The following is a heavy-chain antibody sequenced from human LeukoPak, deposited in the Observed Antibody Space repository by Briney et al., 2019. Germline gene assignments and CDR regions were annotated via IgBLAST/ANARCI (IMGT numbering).Heavy chain of an antibody. CDR3: ARGKSGFSP. V-gene: IGHV1-2*02. D-gene: IGHD3-22*01. Sequence: ASVKVSCKASGYTFTEHYMHWVRHAPRHGLEWLGLINPYSGDANYTEKFQGRVTMSRDTSVSTAYMHLSRLRSDDTAVYYCARGKSGFSPWGQGTPVTVSS. CDR1: GYTFTEHY. CDR2: INPYSGDA. J-gene: IGHJ4*02.